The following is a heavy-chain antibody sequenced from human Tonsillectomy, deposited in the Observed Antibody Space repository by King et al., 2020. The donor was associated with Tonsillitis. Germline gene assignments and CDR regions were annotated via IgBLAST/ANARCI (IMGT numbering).Heavy chain of an antibody. V-gene: IGHV4-34*01. D-gene: IGHD6-13*01. CDR1: GGSFSGYY. CDR2: INHSGST. Sequence: VQLQQWGAGLLKPSETLSLTCAVYGGSFSGYYWSWIRQPPGKGLEWIGAINHSGSTNYNPSLKSRVTISVDTSKNQFSLKLSSVTAADTAVYYCARRGSVEQQLEPGYFDYWGQGTLVTVSS. J-gene: IGHJ4*02. CDR3: ARRGSVEQQLEPGYFDY.